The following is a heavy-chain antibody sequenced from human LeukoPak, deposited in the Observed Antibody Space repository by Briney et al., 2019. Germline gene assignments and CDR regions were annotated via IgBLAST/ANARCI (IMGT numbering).Heavy chain of an antibody. J-gene: IGHJ5*02. V-gene: IGHV3-7*01. CDR2: IKTDGSEK. CDR1: GFTFSNYW. CDR3: ARGLSSSSWERLNWFDP. Sequence: GGSLRLSCEGSGFTFSNYWMGWVRQAPGKGLQWVANIKTDGSEKYYVDSVKGRFTISRDNAKNSLYLQMNSLRAEDTAVYYCARGLSSSSWERLNWFDPWGQGTLVTVSS. D-gene: IGHD6-13*01.